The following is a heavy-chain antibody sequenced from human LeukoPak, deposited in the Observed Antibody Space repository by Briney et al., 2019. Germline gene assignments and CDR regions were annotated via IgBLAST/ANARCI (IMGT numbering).Heavy chain of an antibody. V-gene: IGHV7-4-1*02. J-gene: IGHJ6*02. CDR3: ARGGDGYNSTYYYYYGLDV. CDR1: GYTFTSYA. CDR2: INTNTGNP. Sequence: ASVKVSCKASGYTFTSYAINWVRQAPGQGLEWMGWINTNTGNPTSAQGFTGRFVFSLDTSVSTAYLQISSLKAEDTAVYYCARGGDGYNSTYYYYYGLDVWGQGTTVTVSS. D-gene: IGHD5-24*01.